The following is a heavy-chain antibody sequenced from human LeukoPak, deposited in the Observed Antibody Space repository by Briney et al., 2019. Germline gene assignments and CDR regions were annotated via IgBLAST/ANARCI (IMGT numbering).Heavy chain of an antibody. D-gene: IGHD2-2*01. CDR2: ISGSGGST. V-gene: IGHV3-23*01. CDR1: GFTFSSYA. J-gene: IGHJ6*04. CDR3: AKYGCSSTSCPLDV. Sequence: GGSLRLSCAASGFTFSSYAMSWVRQAPGKGLEWVSAISGSGGSTYYADSVKGRFTISRDNSKNTLYLQMNSLRAEDTAGYYCAKYGCSSTSCPLDVWGKGTTVTVSS.